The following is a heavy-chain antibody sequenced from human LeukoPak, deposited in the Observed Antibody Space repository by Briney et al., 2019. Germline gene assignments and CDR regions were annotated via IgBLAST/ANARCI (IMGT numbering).Heavy chain of an antibody. CDR2: ISAYNSNT. CDR1: GYTFTSYG. Sequence: ASVKVSCKASGYTFTSYGISWVRQAPGQGLEWMGWISAYNSNTNYAQKLQGRVTMTTDTSTSTAYMELRSLRSDDTAVYYCARDRVDVGATFRDYWGQGTLVTVSS. D-gene: IGHD1-26*01. J-gene: IGHJ4*02. V-gene: IGHV1-18*01. CDR3: ARDRVDVGATFRDY.